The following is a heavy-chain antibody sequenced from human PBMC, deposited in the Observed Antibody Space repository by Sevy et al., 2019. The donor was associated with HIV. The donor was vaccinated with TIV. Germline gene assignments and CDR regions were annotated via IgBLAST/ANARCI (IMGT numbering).Heavy chain of an antibody. V-gene: IGHV3-21*01. D-gene: IGHD6-13*01. Sequence: GGSLRLSCAASGFTFSSYSMNWVRQAPGKGLEWVSSISSSSSYIYYAASRKGRFTISRDNAKNSLYLQMNSLRAEDTAVYYCAREERYSSSWQDYGMDVWGQGTTVTVSS. CDR3: AREERYSSSWQDYGMDV. CDR2: ISSSSSYI. CDR1: GFTFSSYS. J-gene: IGHJ6*02.